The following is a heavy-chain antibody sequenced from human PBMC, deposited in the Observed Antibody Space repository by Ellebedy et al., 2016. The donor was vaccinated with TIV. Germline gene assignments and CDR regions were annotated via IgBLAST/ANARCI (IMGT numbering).Heavy chain of an antibody. Sequence: PGGSLRLSCVASGFTFADYGMHWVRQAPGKGLECVAFIRSKGSGRFYSNSLQGRFTISRDNSKKTLYLQMNSLRAEDTAVYYCARRHCSGDNCYTEELDYWGQGALVTVSS. CDR3: ARRHCSGDNCYTEELDY. CDR2: IRSKGSGR. D-gene: IGHD2-15*01. CDR1: GFTFADYG. V-gene: IGHV3-30*02. J-gene: IGHJ4*02.